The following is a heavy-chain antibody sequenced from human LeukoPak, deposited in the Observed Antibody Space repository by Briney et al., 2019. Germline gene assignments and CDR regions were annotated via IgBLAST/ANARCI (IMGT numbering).Heavy chain of an antibody. Sequence: ASVKVSCKASGYTFTGYYMHWVRQAPGQGLEWMGWINPNSGGTNYAQKFQGWVTVTRDTSISTAYMELSRLRSDDTAVYYCARTVTKSPSCAFDIWGQGTMVTVSS. CDR1: GYTFTGYY. V-gene: IGHV1-2*04. J-gene: IGHJ3*02. CDR2: INPNSGGT. D-gene: IGHD4-17*01. CDR3: ARTVTKSPSCAFDI.